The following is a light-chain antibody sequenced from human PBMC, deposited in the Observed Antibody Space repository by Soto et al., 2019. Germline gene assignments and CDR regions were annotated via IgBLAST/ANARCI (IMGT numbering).Light chain of an antibody. J-gene: IGKJ4*01. CDR1: QTISTY. CDR3: KQSYSTPQLH. V-gene: IGKV1-39*01. CDR2: AAS. Sequence: DIQMTQSPSSLSASVGDRVTFTCRASQTISTYLNWYQQKPGKAPKLLIYAASSLQNAVPTRFSGRGSVTDVALTINSLKPEDFATYYCKQSYSTPQLHFGGGTKVEV.